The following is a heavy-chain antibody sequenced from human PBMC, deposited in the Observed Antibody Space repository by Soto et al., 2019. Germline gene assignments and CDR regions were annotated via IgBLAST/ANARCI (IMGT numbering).Heavy chain of an antibody. Sequence: SETLSLTCTLSGVSITSGAYYWTWVRQHPGKGLEWIGYIYYNGNTYFSPSLKSRLTISIDTSKNQFSLKLSSVTAADTAMYYCARDRLRAVYAFDFSGQGTMVTVSS. CDR2: IYYNGNT. V-gene: IGHV4-31*03. J-gene: IGHJ3*01. CDR1: GVSITSGAYY. D-gene: IGHD4-17*01. CDR3: ARDRLRAVYAFDF.